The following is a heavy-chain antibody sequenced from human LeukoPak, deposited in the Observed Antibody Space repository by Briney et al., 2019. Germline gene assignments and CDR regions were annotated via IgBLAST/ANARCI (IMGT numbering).Heavy chain of an antibody. D-gene: IGHD6-13*01. V-gene: IGHV4-38-2*02. Sequence: SETLSLTCTVSGYSISSISSIYYWGWVRQSPGKRLEWIGSSIYHSGSTYYNPSLKSRVTISVDRSKNQFSLKLSSVTAADTAVYYCARSRRVRPPAAVPLEAGPNLYYFDYWGQGTLVTVSS. J-gene: IGHJ4*02. CDR2: SIYHSGST. CDR3: ARSRRVRPPAAVPLEAGPNLYYFDY. CDR1: GYSISSISSIYY.